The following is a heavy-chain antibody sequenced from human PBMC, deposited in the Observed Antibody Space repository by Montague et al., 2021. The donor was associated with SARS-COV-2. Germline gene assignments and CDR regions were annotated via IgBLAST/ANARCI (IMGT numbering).Heavy chain of an antibody. CDR3: ARGSGWMGNAFDI. CDR1: GGFISSYY. D-gene: IGHD6-19*01. J-gene: IGHJ3*02. CDR2: IYYCGST. Sequence: SETLSLTCTVSGGFISSYYWSWIRQPPGKGLEWIGYIYYCGSTNYNPSLKSRVTISVDTSKNQFSLKLSSVTAADTAVYYCARGSGWMGNAFDIWGQGAMVTVSS. V-gene: IGHV4-59*01.